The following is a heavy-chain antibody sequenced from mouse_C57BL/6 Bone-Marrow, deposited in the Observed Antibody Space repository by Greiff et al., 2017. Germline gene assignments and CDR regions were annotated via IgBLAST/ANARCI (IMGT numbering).Heavy chain of an antibody. CDR3: AIGRQLRLEDY. Sequence: QVQLKQPGAELVKPGASVKVSCKASGYTFTSYWMHWVKQRPGQGLEWIGRIHPSDSDTNYNQKFKGKATLTVDKSSSTAYMQLSSLTSEDSAVYYCAIGRQLRLEDYWGQGTTLTVSS. CDR2: IHPSDSDT. J-gene: IGHJ2*01. CDR1: GYTFTSYW. V-gene: IGHV1-74*01. D-gene: IGHD3-2*02.